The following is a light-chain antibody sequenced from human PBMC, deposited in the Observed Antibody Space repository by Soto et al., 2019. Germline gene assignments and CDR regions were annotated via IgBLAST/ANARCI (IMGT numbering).Light chain of an antibody. J-gene: IGKJ5*01. CDR1: QSVSNNY. CDR3: QQYGSSPRGT. Sequence: EIVLTQSPGTLSLSPGERATLSCRASQSVSNNYLAWYQQKPGQAPRLLIYGASSRATGIPDGFSGSGSGTDFTLTISRLEPEDFAVYYCQQYGSSPRGTFGQGTLLEIK. CDR2: GAS. V-gene: IGKV3-20*01.